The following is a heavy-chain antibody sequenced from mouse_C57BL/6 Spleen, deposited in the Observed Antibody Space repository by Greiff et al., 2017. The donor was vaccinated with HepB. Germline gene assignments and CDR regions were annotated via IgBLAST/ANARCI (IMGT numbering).Heavy chain of an antibody. J-gene: IGHJ4*01. CDR2: IDPSDSYT. V-gene: IGHV1-69*01. CDR1: GYTFTSYW. CDR3: ARSPYYYGSSPLAMDY. Sequence: VQLKQPGAELVMPGASVKLSCKASGYTFTSYWMHWVKQRPGQGLEWIGEIDPSDSYTNYNQKFKGKSTLTVDKSSSTAYMQLSSLTSEDSAVYYCARSPYYYGSSPLAMDYWGQGTSVTVSS. D-gene: IGHD1-1*01.